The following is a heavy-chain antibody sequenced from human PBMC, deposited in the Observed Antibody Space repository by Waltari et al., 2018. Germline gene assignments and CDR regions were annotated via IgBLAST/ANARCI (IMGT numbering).Heavy chain of an antibody. Sequence: QLQLQDSGPGLVKPSETLSLSCTVCGGSISSSRYYWGWIRPRAGKGLEWIGSIYYSGSTYYNPSLKSRVTISVDTSKNQFSLKLSSVTAADTAVYYCAREEAGIAVAGNWFDPWGQGTLVTVSS. CDR1: GGSISSSRYY. CDR2: IYYSGST. V-gene: IGHV4-39*07. J-gene: IGHJ5*02. CDR3: AREEAGIAVAGNWFDP. D-gene: IGHD6-19*01.